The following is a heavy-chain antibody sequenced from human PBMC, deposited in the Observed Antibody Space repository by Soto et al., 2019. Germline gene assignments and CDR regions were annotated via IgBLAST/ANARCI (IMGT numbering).Heavy chain of an antibody. J-gene: IGHJ6*03. D-gene: IGHD6-19*01. Sequence: SETLSLTCTVSGGSISSYYWSWIRQPPGKGLEWIGYIYYSGSTNYNPSLKSRVTISVDTSKNQFSRKLSSVTAADTAVYYCAGLQWLDPYYYYYYYMDVWGKGTTVTVSS. CDR3: AGLQWLDPYYYYYYYMDV. CDR1: GGSISSYY. V-gene: IGHV4-59*01. CDR2: IYYSGST.